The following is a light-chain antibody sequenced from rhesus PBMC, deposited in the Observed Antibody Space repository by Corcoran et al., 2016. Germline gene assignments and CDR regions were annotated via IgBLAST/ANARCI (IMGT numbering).Light chain of an antibody. CDR2: DTS. CDR1: QAITGY. CDR3: LHHYNYPFT. Sequence: DIQMTQYPSSLSASVGDTVTITCRTRQAITGYLNWFHQTPGKAPKLLIYDTSNVANGVPSRFSGTGSRTDLILTIHNLQPEDFATYYCLHHYNYPFTFGAVTKLDI. V-gene: IGKV1-28*02. J-gene: IGKJ3*01.